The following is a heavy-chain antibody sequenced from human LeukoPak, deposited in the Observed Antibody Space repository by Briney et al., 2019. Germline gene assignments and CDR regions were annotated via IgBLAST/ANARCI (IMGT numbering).Heavy chain of an antibody. D-gene: IGHD1-1*01. J-gene: IGHJ4*02. CDR3: AKDMMGNWKGVFDY. CDR2: ISWNSGSI. CDR1: GFTFSSYS. Sequence: GGSLGLSCAASGFTFSSYSMNWVRQAPGKGLEWVSGISWNSGSIGYADSVEGRFTISRDNAKNSLYLQMNSLRAEDTALYYCAKDMMGNWKGVFDYWGQGTLVTVSS. V-gene: IGHV3-9*01.